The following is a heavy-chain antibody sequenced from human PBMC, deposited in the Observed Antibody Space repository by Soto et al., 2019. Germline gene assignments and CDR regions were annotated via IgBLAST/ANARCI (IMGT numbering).Heavy chain of an antibody. Sequence: ASVKVSCTASGGTFSSYAISWVRQAPGQGLEWMGGIIPIFGTANYAQKFQGRVTITADESTSTAYMELSSLRSEDTAVYYCARGTNRGYCPDCWGQGTLVTVSS. D-gene: IGHD3-22*01. CDR2: IIPIFGTA. CDR1: GGTFSSYA. CDR3: ARGTNRGYCPDC. J-gene: IGHJ4*02. V-gene: IGHV1-69*13.